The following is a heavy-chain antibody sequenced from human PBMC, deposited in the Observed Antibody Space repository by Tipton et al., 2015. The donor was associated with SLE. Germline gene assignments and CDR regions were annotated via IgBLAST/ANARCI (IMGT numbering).Heavy chain of an antibody. J-gene: IGHJ6*03. D-gene: IGHD1-26*01. CDR2: ISGSGGSA. CDR3: AKFSGTYYVYQYMDV. V-gene: IGHV3-23*01. Sequence: GSLRLSCAASGFSLNTYAMSWVRQAPGKGVEWISAISGSGGSAYYADSVKGRFTFSRDDSKNTVYLQMNNLRAEDTATYYCAKFSGTYYVYQYMDVWGKGTTVTVSS. CDR1: GFSLNTYA.